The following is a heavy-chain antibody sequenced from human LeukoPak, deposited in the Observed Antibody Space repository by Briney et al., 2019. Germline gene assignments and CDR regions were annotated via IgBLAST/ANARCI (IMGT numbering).Heavy chain of an antibody. V-gene: IGHV4-61*02. CDR2: IYTSGST. J-gene: IGHJ4*02. CDR3: ARGRVEMATIDFDY. Sequence: SQTLSLTCNVSGGSISSGRYYWSWIRQPAGKGLEWIGRIYTSGSTNYNPSLKSRVTISVDTSKNQFSLKLSSVTAADTAMYYCARGRVEMATIDFDYWGQGTLVTVSS. CDR1: GGSISSGRYY. D-gene: IGHD5-24*01.